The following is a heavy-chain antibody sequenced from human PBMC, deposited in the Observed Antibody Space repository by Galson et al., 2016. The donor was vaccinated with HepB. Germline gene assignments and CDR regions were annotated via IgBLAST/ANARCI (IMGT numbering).Heavy chain of an antibody. CDR3: ARGGGPLHTYLAVDHFDY. CDR1: GDSVSSNVAA. D-gene: IGHD3-16*01. CDR2: TYYRSKWYN. V-gene: IGHV6-1*01. Sequence: CAISGDSVSSNVAAWHWIRQSPSRGLEWLGRTYYRSKWYNDYAVSVKSRVSINPDTSKNQFSLHLNSVTPEDTAVYYCARGGGPLHTYLAVDHFDYWGQGTLVRVSS. J-gene: IGHJ4*02.